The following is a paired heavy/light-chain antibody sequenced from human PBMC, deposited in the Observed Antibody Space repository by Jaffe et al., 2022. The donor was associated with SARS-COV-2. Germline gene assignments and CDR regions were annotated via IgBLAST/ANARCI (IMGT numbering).Light chain of an antibody. Sequence: QSVLTQPPSASGTPGQRVTISCSGSSSNIGSNTVNWYQQLPGTAPKLLIYSNNQRPSGVPDRFSGSKSGTSASLAISGLQSEDEADYYCAAWDDSLNGLYVFGTGTKVTVL. CDR3: AAWDDSLNGLYV. CDR1: SSNIGSNT. CDR2: SNN. J-gene: IGLJ1*01. V-gene: IGLV1-44*01.
Heavy chain of an antibody. CDR2: IYTSGST. V-gene: IGHV4-61*02. D-gene: IGHD3-9*01. J-gene: IGHJ6*02. Sequence: QVQLQESGPGLVKPSQTLSLTCTVSGGSISSGSYYWSWIRQPAGKGLEWIGRIYTSGSTNYNPSLKSRVTISVDTSKNQFSLKLSSVTAADTAVYYCARDRIPVLRYFDWLFAYGMDVWGQGTTVTVSS. CDR3: ARDRIPVLRYFDWLFAYGMDV. CDR1: GGSISSGSYY.